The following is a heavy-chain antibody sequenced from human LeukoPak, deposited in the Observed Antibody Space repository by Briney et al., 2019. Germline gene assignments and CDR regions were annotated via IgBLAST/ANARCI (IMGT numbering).Heavy chain of an antibody. CDR2: IRSKANSYAT. CDR1: GFTFSGSA. V-gene: IGHV3-73*01. D-gene: IGHD6-13*01. J-gene: IGHJ4*02. CDR3: TRLRSPNEYSSSQVDY. Sequence: PGGSLRLSCAASGFTFSGSAMHWVRQASGKGPEWVGRIRSKANSYATAYAASVKGRFTISRDDSKNTAYLQMNSLKTEDTAVYYCTRLRSPNEYSSSQVDYWGQGTLVTVSS.